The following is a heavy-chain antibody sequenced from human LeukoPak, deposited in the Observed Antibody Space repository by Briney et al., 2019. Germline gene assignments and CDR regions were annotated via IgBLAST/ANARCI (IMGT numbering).Heavy chain of an antibody. CDR2: IYNSGST. CDR3: ATLTGGDDAFDI. CDR1: GGSISSYY. Sequence: SETLSLTCTVSGGSISSYYWSWIRQPPGKGLEWIGYIYNSGSTNYNPSLKSRVTISVLTSKNRFSLKLSSVTAADTAVYYCATLTGGDDAFDIWGQGTMVTVSS. J-gene: IGHJ3*02. V-gene: IGHV4-59*01. D-gene: IGHD4-23*01.